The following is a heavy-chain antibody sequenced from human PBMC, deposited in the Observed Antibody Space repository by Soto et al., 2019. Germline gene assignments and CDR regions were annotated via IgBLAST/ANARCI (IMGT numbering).Heavy chain of an antibody. V-gene: IGHV4-59*01. Sequence: SETLSLTCTVSGGSISSYYWSWIRQPPGKGLEWIGYIYYSGSTNYNPSLKSRVTISVDTSKNQFSLKLSSVTAADTAVYYCARERYSYGYHFDYWGPGTLVTVSS. CDR1: GGSISSYY. D-gene: IGHD5-18*01. CDR3: ARERYSYGYHFDY. CDR2: IYYSGST. J-gene: IGHJ4*02.